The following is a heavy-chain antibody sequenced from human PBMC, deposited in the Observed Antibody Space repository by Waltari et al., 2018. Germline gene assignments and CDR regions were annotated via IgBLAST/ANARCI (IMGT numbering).Heavy chain of an antibody. V-gene: IGHV1-46*01. Sequence: QVQLVQSGAEVKKPGASVKVSCKASGYTFTSYYMPWVRQAPGQGLEWMGISNPSGGSTSYAQKFQGRVTMTRDTSTSTVYMELSSLRSEDTAVYYCARDGGVVPGGVAYWGQGTLVTVSS. J-gene: IGHJ4*02. CDR2: SNPSGGST. D-gene: IGHD2-2*01. CDR3: ARDGGVVPGGVAY. CDR1: GYTFTSYY.